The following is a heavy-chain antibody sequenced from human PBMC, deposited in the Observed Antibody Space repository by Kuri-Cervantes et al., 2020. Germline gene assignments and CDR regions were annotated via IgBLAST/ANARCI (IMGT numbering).Heavy chain of an antibody. D-gene: IGHD1-26*01. J-gene: IGHJ4*02. CDR3: ARDNGWELLPGYFDY. CDR1: GGSISSYC. CDR2: IYTSGST. V-gene: IGHV4-4*07. Sequence: SETLSLTCTVSGGSISSYCWSWIRQPAGKGLEWIGRIYTSGSTNYNPSLKSRVTMSVDTSKNQFSLKPSSVTAADTAVYYCARDNGWELLPGYFDYWGQGTLVTVSS.